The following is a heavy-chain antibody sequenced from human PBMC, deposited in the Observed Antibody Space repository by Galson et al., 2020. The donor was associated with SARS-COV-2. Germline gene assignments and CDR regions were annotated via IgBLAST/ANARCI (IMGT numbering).Heavy chain of an antibody. V-gene: IGHV3-21*01. Sequence: GGSLRLSCAASGFTFSSYSMNWVRQAPGKGLEWVSSISSSSSYIYYADPVKGRFTISRDNAKNSLYLQMNSLRAEDTAVYYCARDYGSGWLLGDYWGQGTLVTVSS. CDR1: GFTFSSYS. J-gene: IGHJ4*02. CDR2: ISSSSSYI. D-gene: IGHD6-19*01. CDR3: ARDYGSGWLLGDY.